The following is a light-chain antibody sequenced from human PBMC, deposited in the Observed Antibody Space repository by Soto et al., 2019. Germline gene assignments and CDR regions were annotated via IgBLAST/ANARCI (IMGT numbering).Light chain of an antibody. Sequence: EIVMTQSPATLSVSPGERATLSCRASQSVSGNLAWYQQKPGQAPRLLIYAASTRATGITARFSGSGSGTEFTLSINSLQSEDFAVYYCQQYNNWSPISFGPGTKVDIK. V-gene: IGKV3-15*01. CDR1: QSVSGN. CDR3: QQYNNWSPIS. J-gene: IGKJ3*01. CDR2: AAS.